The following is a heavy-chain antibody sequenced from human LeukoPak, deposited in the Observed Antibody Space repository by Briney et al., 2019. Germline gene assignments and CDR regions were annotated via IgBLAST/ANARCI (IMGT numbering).Heavy chain of an antibody. CDR1: GFTFSSYA. D-gene: IGHD6-19*01. CDR2: ISGSGGST. J-gene: IGHJ4*02. Sequence: GGSLRLSCAASGFTFSSYAMSWVRQAPGKGLEWLSGISGSGGSTYYADSVRGRFTISRDKSKNTLYLQMNSLRAEDTAVYYCAKGPNSSGWYVDYWGQGTLVTVSS. V-gene: IGHV3-23*01. CDR3: AKGPNSSGWYVDY.